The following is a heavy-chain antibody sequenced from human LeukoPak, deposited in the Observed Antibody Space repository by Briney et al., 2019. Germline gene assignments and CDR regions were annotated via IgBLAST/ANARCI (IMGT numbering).Heavy chain of an antibody. J-gene: IGHJ4*02. D-gene: IGHD3-22*01. CDR3: ARDRRPSYYDSSVYPFDY. CDR1: GFTFSSYW. CDR2: IKQDGSEK. V-gene: IGHV3-7*01. Sequence: GGSLRLSCAASGFTFSSYWMSWVRQAPGKGLEWVANIKQDGSEKYYVDSVKGRFTISRDNAKNSLYLQMNSLRAEDTAAYYCARDRRPSYYDSSVYPFDYGGQGTLVTVSS.